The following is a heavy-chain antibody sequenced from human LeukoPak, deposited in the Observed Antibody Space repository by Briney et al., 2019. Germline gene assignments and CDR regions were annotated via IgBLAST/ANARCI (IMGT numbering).Heavy chain of an antibody. V-gene: IGHV4-34*01. CDR2: ISLSGTT. CDR3: ARGHDYYDSPH. D-gene: IGHD3-22*01. Sequence: SETLSLTCAVYGGSFSGYYWSWIRQPPGKGLEWIGDISLSGTTNYNPSLKSRVTISVDTSKNQFSLKLSSVTAADTAVYYCARGHDYYDSPHWGQGTLVTVSS. CDR1: GGSFSGYY. J-gene: IGHJ4*02.